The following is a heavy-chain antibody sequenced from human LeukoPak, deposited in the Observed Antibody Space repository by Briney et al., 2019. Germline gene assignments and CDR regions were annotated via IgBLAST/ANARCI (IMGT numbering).Heavy chain of an antibody. CDR2: ISSNGGST. V-gene: IGHV3-64*01. CDR3: ASRHSSSWYGYMDV. J-gene: IGHJ6*03. D-gene: IGHD6-13*01. Sequence: GGSLRLSCAASGFTFSSYAMHWVRQAPGKGLEYVSAISSNGGSTYYANSVKGRFTISRDNSKNTLYLQMGSLRAEDMAVYYCASRHSSSWYGYMDVWGKGTTVTVSS. CDR1: GFTFSSYA.